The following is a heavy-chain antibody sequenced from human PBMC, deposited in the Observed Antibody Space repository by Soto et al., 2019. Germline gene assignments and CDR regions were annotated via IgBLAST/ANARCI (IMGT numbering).Heavy chain of an antibody. CDR1: GFTFSGSA. D-gene: IGHD6-6*01. J-gene: IGHJ6*02. Sequence: WGSLRLSCAASGFTFSGSAIHFVRHSSCKWREWVGRIRSKANSYATAYAASVKGRFTISRDDSKNTAYLQMNSLKTEDTAVYYCTSALAARTSYYYYYGMDVWGQGTTVTVSS. CDR3: TSALAARTSYYYYYGMDV. V-gene: IGHV3-73*01. CDR2: IRSKANSYAT.